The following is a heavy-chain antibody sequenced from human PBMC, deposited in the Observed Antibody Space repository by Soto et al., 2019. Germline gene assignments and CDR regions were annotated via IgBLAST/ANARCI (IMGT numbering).Heavy chain of an antibody. Sequence: EVQLVESGGDLVHPGRSLRLSCAASGFTFDDYAMHWVRQAPGKGLEWVSGISWNSGSIDYADSVKGRFTISRDNAKNSLYLQMSCLRAEDTALYYCAKDYAGYCSTTSCYSYFDYWGQGTLVTVSS. V-gene: IGHV3-9*01. CDR1: GFTFDDYA. J-gene: IGHJ4*02. CDR2: ISWNSGSI. D-gene: IGHD2-2*01. CDR3: AKDYAGYCSTTSCYSYFDY.